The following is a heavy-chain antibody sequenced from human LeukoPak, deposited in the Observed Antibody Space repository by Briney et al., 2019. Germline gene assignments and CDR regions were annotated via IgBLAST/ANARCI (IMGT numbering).Heavy chain of an antibody. CDR2: ISGGGGNT. CDR1: GFTFSSYA. Sequence: GGSLRLSCAASGFTFSSYAMSWVRRAPGKGLEWVSAISGGGGNTYNADSVKGRFTISRDNSKNALYLQMNSLRAEDTAVYYCAKPRSDYDWDPFDYWGQGTLVTVSS. CDR3: AKPRSDYDWDPFDY. J-gene: IGHJ4*02. D-gene: IGHD5-12*01. V-gene: IGHV3-23*01.